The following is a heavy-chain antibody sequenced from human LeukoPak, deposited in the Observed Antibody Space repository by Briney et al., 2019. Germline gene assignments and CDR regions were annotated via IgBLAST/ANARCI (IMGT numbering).Heavy chain of an antibody. D-gene: IGHD3-10*01. J-gene: IGHJ4*02. Sequence: GASVKVSCKASGGTFSSYAISWVRQAPGQGLEWMGGIIPIFGTANYAQKFQGRVTITTDESTSTAYMELSSLRSEDTAVCYCASSGTSRLWFGEFRAPFDYWGQGTLVTVSS. V-gene: IGHV1-69*05. CDR1: GGTFSSYA. CDR2: IIPIFGTA. CDR3: ASSGTSRLWFGEFRAPFDY.